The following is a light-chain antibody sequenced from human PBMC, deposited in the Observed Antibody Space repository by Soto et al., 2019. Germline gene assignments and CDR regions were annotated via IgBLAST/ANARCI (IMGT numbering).Light chain of an antibody. CDR1: SSNIGNNY. Sequence: QSVLTQPPSVSAAPGQKVTISCSGSSSNIGNNYVSWYQQLPGTAPKLLIYDNNKRPSGIPDRFSGSESGTSATLGITGLQTGDEADYYCETWDNSLSAGVFGGGTKLTVL. CDR3: ETWDNSLSAGV. V-gene: IGLV1-51*01. J-gene: IGLJ2*01. CDR2: DNN.